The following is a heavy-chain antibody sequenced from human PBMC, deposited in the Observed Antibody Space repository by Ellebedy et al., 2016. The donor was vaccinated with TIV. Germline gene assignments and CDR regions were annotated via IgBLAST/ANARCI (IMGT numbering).Heavy chain of an antibody. CDR3: AKTGKDWNYGGPGYYFDY. D-gene: IGHD1-7*01. Sequence: GESLKISCAASGFTFDDYTMHWVRQAPGKGLEWVSLITWDGGSPYYADSVKGRFTISRDNIKNSLYLQMNSLRTEDTALYYCAKTGKDWNYGGPGYYFDYWGQGTLVTISS. CDR1: GFTFDDYT. CDR2: ITWDGGSP. V-gene: IGHV3-43*01. J-gene: IGHJ4*02.